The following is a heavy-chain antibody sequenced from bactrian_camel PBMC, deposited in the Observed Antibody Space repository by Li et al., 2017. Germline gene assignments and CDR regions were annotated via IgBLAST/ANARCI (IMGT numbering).Heavy chain of an antibody. CDR1: GFGFSGYV. CDR3: ATTVAGSFSSIGY. V-gene: IGHV3S10*01. Sequence: DVQLVESGGGLVQPGGSLRLSCTASGFGFSGYVMSWVRQASGKGLEWVSSIYSDGESTYYADSVKGRFTVSRDNAKNTVYLQMSSLKSEDTALYYCATTVAGSFSSIGYWGQGTQVTVS. J-gene: IGHJ4*01. CDR2: IYSDGEST. D-gene: IGHD6*01.